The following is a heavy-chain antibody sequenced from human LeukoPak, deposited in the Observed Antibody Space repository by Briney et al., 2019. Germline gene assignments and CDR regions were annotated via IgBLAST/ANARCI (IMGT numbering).Heavy chain of an antibody. V-gene: IGHV3-66*02. CDR1: GFTVSSNY. CDR3: ARKGANWGSFDY. CDR2: IYSGGST. J-gene: IGHJ4*02. D-gene: IGHD7-27*01. Sequence: AGGSLRLSCAASGFTVSSNYMSWVRQAPGKGLEWVSVIYSGGSTYYADSVKGRFTISRDNSKNTLYLQMNSLRAEDTAVYYYARKGANWGSFDYWGQGTLVTVSS.